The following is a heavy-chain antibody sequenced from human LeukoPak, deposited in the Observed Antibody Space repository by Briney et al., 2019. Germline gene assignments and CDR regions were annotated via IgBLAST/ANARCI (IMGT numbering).Heavy chain of an antibody. J-gene: IGHJ6*03. D-gene: IGHD3-3*01. Sequence: GGSLRLSCAASGFTFSDYYMSWIRQAPGKGLEWVSYISSSGSTIYYADSVKGRFTISRDNAKNSLYLQMNSLRAEDTAVYYCARDPSILRFLEGVYYMDVWGKGTTVTVSS. V-gene: IGHV3-11*04. CDR1: GFTFSDYY. CDR2: ISSSGSTI. CDR3: ARDPSILRFLEGVYYMDV.